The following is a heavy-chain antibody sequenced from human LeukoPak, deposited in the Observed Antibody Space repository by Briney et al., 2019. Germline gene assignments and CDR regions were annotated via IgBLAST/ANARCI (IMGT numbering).Heavy chain of an antibody. CDR2: ISPYNGNT. Sequence: ASVKVSCKTSGYNLTSYGISWVRQAPGQGLEWMGWISPYNGNTIFAQKFQGRVTVATDTSTSTAYMDLRRLRSDDTAMYYCARDGGWAYNWFDPWGQGTLVTVSS. V-gene: IGHV1-18*01. J-gene: IGHJ5*02. CDR3: ARDGGWAYNWFDP. D-gene: IGHD6-19*01. CDR1: GYNLTSYG.